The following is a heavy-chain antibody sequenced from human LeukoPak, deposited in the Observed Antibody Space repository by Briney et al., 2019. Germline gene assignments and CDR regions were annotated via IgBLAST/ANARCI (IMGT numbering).Heavy chain of an antibody. CDR1: GFTFSSYW. J-gene: IGHJ4*02. CDR3: ARDDGFSCYSY. V-gene: IGHV3-7*01. D-gene: IGHD3/OR15-3a*01. Sequence: GGSLRLSCAASGFTFSSYWMTWVRQAPGKGLEWVANMNLDGSEKYYVDSVKGRFIISRDNAKNSLYLQVNSLTAEDTAIYYCARDDGFSCYSYWGQGTLVTVSS. CDR2: MNLDGSEK.